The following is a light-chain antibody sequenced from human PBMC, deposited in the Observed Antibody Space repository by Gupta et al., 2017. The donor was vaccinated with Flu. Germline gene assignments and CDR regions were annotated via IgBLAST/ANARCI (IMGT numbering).Light chain of an antibody. Sequence: ALGQTARSTCGGNNIGSKNVHWYQQQPGQAPVLVIYRDSNRPSVIPERFSGSNSGNTATLTISRAQAGDEDDYYCQVWDSSTAVFAGGTKLTVL. V-gene: IGLV3-9*01. CDR3: QVWDSSTAV. CDR1: NIGSKN. CDR2: RDS. J-gene: IGLJ2*01.